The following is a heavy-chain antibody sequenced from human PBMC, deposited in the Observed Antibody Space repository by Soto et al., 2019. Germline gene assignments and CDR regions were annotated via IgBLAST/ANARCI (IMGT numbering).Heavy chain of an antibody. CDR2: VSPRSGGT. CDR3: TKKGGGPFPFEL. V-gene: IGHV1-2*02. CDR1: GYTFIDYY. Sequence: GSSVKVSCTASGYTFIDYYIHWVRQAPGQGLEWMGWVSPRSGGTNYAQKFLGRVTITRDTSISTAYMELTGLTSDDTAVYYFTKKGGGPFPFELWGQGTRVTFSA. D-gene: IGHD2-8*01. J-gene: IGHJ5*02.